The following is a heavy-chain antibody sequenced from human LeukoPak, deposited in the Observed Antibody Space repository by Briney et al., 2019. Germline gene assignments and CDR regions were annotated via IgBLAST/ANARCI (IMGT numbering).Heavy chain of an antibody. CDR3: ARDLTTGLGYFQH. D-gene: IGHD1-1*01. V-gene: IGHV4-39*07. J-gene: IGHJ1*01. CDR2: IYYSGST. CDR1: GGSISSSSYY. Sequence: PSETLSLTCTVSGGSISSSSYYWGWIRQPPGKGLEWIGSIYYSGSTYYNPSLKSRVTISVDTSKNQFSLKLTSVTAADTAVYYCARDLTTGLGYFQHWGQGTLVTVSS.